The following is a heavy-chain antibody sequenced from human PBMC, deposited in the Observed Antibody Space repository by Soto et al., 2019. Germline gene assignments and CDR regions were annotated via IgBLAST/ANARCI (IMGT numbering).Heavy chain of an antibody. CDR3: ASFPDIVATIPDFAY. V-gene: IGHV3-11*01. Sequence: GGSLRLSCAASGFTFSDYYMSWIRQAPGKGLEWVSYISSSGSTIYYADSVKGRFTISRDNAKNSLYLQMNSLRAEDTAVYYCASFPDIVATIPDFAYWGQGTLVTVSS. D-gene: IGHD5-12*01. CDR1: GFTFSDYY. J-gene: IGHJ4*02. CDR2: ISSSGSTI.